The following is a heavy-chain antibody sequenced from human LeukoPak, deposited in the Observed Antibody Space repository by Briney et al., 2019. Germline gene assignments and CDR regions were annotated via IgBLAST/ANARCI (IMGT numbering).Heavy chain of an antibody. CDR2: INHSGST. CDR3: ASGPYSSSFELDAFDI. V-gene: IGHV4-34*01. CDR1: GGSFSGYY. D-gene: IGHD6-6*01. Sequence: SETLSLTCAAYGGSFSGYYWSWIRQPPGKGLEWIGEINHSGSTNYNPSLKSRVTISVGTSRNQFSLKLSSVTAADTAVYYCASGPYSSSFELDAFDIWGQGTMVTVSS. J-gene: IGHJ3*02.